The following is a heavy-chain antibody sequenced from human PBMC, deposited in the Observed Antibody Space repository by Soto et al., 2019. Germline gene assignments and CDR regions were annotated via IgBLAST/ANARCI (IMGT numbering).Heavy chain of an antibody. Sequence: SDTLSLTCAVYGGSFSGYYWSWIRQPPGKGLEWIGEINHSGSTNYNPSLKSRVTISVDTSKNQFSLKLSSVTAADTAVYYCARAPTYYYDSSGPLGFDPWGQGTLVTVSS. CDR1: GGSFSGYY. V-gene: IGHV4-34*01. J-gene: IGHJ5*02. CDR3: ARAPTYYYDSSGPLGFDP. CDR2: INHSGST. D-gene: IGHD3-22*01.